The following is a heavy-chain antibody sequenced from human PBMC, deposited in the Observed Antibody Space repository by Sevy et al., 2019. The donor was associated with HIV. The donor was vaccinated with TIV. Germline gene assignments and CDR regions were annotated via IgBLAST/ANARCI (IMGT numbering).Heavy chain of an antibody. CDR1: GFTFSSYG. CDR2: ISYDGSNK. Sequence: GGSLRLSCAASGFTFSSYGMHWVRQAPGKGLEWVAVISYDGSNKYYADSVKGRFTISRDNSKNTLYLQMNSLRAEDTAVYYCAKEMYYYDSSGSDAFDIWGQGTMVTVSS. J-gene: IGHJ3*02. V-gene: IGHV3-30*18. CDR3: AKEMYYYDSSGSDAFDI. D-gene: IGHD3-22*01.